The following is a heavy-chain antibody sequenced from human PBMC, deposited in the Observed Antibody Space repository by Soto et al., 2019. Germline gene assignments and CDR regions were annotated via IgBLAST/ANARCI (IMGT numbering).Heavy chain of an antibody. CDR3: ARDYHSPPQYYGLDV. Sequence: SVKLSCKASGGTFSSYAIRWVRQAPGQRLEWMGGMIPIFVTADYALMVEGRVTITADESTCTGNMELSCLRSEDTAVYYCARDYHSPPQYYGLDVWG. D-gene: IGHD2-21*01. CDR2: MIPIFVTA. J-gene: IGHJ6*02. CDR1: GGTFSSYA. V-gene: IGHV1-69*13.